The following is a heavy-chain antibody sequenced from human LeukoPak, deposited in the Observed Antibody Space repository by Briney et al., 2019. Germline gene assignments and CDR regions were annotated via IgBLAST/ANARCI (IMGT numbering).Heavy chain of an antibody. V-gene: IGHV1-69*13. D-gene: IGHD4-17*01. Sequence: ASVKVSCKASGGTFSSYAISWVRQAPGQGLEWMGGIIPIFSTANYAQKFQGGVTITADESTSTAYMELSSLRSEDTAVYYCARDTHDYGAFDIWGQGTMVTVSS. CDR1: GGTFSSYA. CDR2: IIPIFSTA. CDR3: ARDTHDYGAFDI. J-gene: IGHJ3*02.